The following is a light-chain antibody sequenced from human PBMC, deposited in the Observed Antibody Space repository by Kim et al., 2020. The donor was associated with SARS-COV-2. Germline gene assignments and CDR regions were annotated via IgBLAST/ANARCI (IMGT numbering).Light chain of an antibody. V-gene: IGLV3-1*01. CDR3: QAWDGSITHVV. CDR1: KLGDKY. CDR2: QDS. J-gene: IGLJ2*01. Sequence: SYELTQPPSVSVSPGQTASITCSGDKLGDKYACWYQQKPGQSPVLVIYQDSKRPSGIPERFSGSNSGNTATLTISGTQAMDEADYYCQAWDGSITHVVFGGGTKLTVL.